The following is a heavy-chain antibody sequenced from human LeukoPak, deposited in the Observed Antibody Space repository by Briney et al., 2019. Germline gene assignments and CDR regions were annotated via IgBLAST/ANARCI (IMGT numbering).Heavy chain of an antibody. D-gene: IGHD1-7*01. V-gene: IGHV1-69*13. Sequence: SVKVSCKASGGTFSNYAISWVRQAPGQGLEWMGGIIPFIDTANYAQKLRGRVTITADESTSTAYMELSSLRSEDTAVYYCGRTRFSNIGVELRDYYYYYMDVWGKGTTVTVSS. CDR3: GRTRFSNIGVELRDYYYYYMDV. J-gene: IGHJ6*03. CDR2: IIPFIDTA. CDR1: GGTFSNYA.